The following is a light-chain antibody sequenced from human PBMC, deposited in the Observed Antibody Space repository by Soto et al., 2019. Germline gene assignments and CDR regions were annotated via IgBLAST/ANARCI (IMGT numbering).Light chain of an antibody. V-gene: IGLV1-44*01. CDR2: SSN. Sequence: QSVLTQPPSASGTPGQRVTISSSGSSSNIGSNSVNWYQQLPGTAPKLLMYSSNQRPSGVPDRFSGSKSGTSASLAISGLQSEDEADYYCAAWDDSLNGVVFGGGTTVTVL. J-gene: IGLJ2*01. CDR3: AAWDDSLNGVV. CDR1: SSNIGSNS.